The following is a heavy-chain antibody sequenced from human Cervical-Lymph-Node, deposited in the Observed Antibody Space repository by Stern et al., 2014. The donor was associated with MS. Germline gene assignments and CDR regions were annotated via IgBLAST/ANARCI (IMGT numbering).Heavy chain of an antibody. V-gene: IGHV1-18*01. CDR3: ARGWGDTRH. CDR1: GYTFSSFA. D-gene: IGHD3-16*01. CDR2: ITVYNGKT. J-gene: IGHJ4*02. Sequence: QVQLVESGAEVKKPGASVNVSCKASGYTFSSFAITWVRQAPGQGLEWMGTITVYNGKTNYAQRVQARVTLNTDTSTNTAYMDVRTLRSNNTAVYYGARGWGDTRHWGQGTLVTVSS.